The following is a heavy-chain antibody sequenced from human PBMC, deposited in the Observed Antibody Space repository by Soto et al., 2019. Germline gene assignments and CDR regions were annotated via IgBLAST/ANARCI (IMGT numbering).Heavy chain of an antibody. CDR2: ISAYNGNT. J-gene: IGHJ4*02. CDR3: ARDHRVVAGKIGY. CDR1: GYDFTSPG. Sequence: SVKWSCQDPGYDFTSPGMRWVRQSPGQGLEWMGWISAYNGNTNYAQKLQGRVTMTTDTSTSTAYMELRSLRSDDTAVYYCARDHRVVAGKIGYWGPGPVVTDSS. V-gene: IGHV1-18*01. D-gene: IGHD6-19*01.